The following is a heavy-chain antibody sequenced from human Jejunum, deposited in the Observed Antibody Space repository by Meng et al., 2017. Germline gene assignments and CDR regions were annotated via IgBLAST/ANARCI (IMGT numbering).Heavy chain of an antibody. D-gene: IGHD2-2*01. CDR1: GGSVSSTNCY. V-gene: IGHV4-61*01. CDR2: RYYSGST. CDR3: AREYCISTTCYFDS. Sequence: QVLLQESGPGLVRPSETLSLTCTVSGGSVSSTNCYWSWIRQPPGKGLEWIGYRYYSGSTNYNPSLKSRVTISVDTSKSQFSLKLFSVTAADTAVYYCAREYCISTTCYFDSWGQGTLVTVPS. J-gene: IGHJ4*02.